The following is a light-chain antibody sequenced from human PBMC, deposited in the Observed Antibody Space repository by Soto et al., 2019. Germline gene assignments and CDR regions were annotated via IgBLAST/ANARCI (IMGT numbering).Light chain of an antibody. V-gene: IGKV4-1*01. CDR2: WAS. J-gene: IGKJ2*01. Sequence: DIVMTQSPDSLAVSLGERATINCKSSQSVLYSSNNKNYLAWYQQRPGQPPKLLIYWASTRESGVPDRFSGSGSGTDFTLTINSLQAEDVAVYYCQQYESTPPTFGHGTKLEIK. CDR1: QSVLYSSNNKNY. CDR3: QQYESTPPT.